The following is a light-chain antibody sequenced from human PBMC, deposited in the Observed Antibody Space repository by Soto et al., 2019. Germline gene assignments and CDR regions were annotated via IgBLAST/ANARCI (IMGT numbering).Light chain of an antibody. CDR1: QSISSW. V-gene: IGKV1-5*01. CDR3: QQYKSYYT. Sequence: DIQMTQSPSTLSASVGDRVTITCRASQSISSWLAWYQQKPGKAPDLLIYDASSLESGVPSRFSGSGSGTEFTLTISSLQPDDFATYYCQQYKSYYTFGQGTKLEI. CDR2: DAS. J-gene: IGKJ2*01.